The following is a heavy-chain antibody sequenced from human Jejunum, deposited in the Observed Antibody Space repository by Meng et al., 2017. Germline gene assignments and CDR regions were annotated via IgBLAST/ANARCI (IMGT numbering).Heavy chain of an antibody. CDR2: IEGGSAGT. Sequence: GESLKISCAASGFTCRNYAMSWVRQAPGKGLEWVSRIEGGSAGTFYEDYVKGHFTISRDNSKDTLYMQMNSLRAEDTAVHYCVKDRESYNGVWDPFDVWGRGTMVTVSS. CDR3: VKDRESYNGVWDPFDV. J-gene: IGHJ3*01. CDR1: GFTCRNYA. D-gene: IGHD3-10*01. V-gene: IGHV3-23*01.